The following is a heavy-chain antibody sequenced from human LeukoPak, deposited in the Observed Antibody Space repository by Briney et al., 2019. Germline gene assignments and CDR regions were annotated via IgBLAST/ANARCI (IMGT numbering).Heavy chain of an antibody. CDR1: GFTFNTYW. V-gene: IGHV3-74*03. Sequence: PGGSLRLSRVASGFTFNTYWMHWVRQAPGKGLVWVSRINSDGSSTTYADSVKGRFTISRDNAKNTVYLEMNSLRVEDTAVYYCARESNGYWGQGTLVTVSS. J-gene: IGHJ4*02. CDR2: INSDGSST. CDR3: ARESNGY.